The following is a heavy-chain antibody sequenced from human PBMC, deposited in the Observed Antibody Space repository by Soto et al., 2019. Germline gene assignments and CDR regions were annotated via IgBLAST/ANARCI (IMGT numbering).Heavy chain of an antibody. V-gene: IGHV3-9*01. Sequence: EVQLVESGGGLVQPGRSLRLSCAASGFTFDDYAMHWVRQAPGKGLEWVSGISWNSGSIGYADSVKGRFTISRDNAKNSLYLQMNSLRAEDTALYYCAGYGSGDDYYYMDVWGKGTTVTVSS. D-gene: IGHD3-10*01. CDR3: AGYGSGDDYYYMDV. CDR2: ISWNSGSI. J-gene: IGHJ6*03. CDR1: GFTFDDYA.